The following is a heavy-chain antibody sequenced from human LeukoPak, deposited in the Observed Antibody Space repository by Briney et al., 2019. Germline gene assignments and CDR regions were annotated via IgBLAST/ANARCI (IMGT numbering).Heavy chain of an antibody. V-gene: IGHV1-3*01. Sequence: ASVKVSCKASGYTFTSYAMHWVRQAPEQRLEWMGWINAGNGNTKYSQKFQGRVTITRDTSASTAYMELSSLRSEDTAVYYCARGGLSKYYYDSSGYYYYWGQGTLVTVSS. CDR3: ARGGLSKYYYDSSGYYYY. D-gene: IGHD3-22*01. CDR1: GYTFTSYA. CDR2: INAGNGNT. J-gene: IGHJ4*02.